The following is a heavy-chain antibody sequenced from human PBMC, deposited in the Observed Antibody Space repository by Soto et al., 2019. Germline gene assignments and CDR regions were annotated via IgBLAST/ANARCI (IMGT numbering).Heavy chain of an antibody. CDR1: GGSISRSSYY. Sequence: TSETLSLTCIVSGGSISRSSYYWGWIRQPPGKGLEWIGSIYYSGSTYYNPSLKSRVTISVDTSKNQFSLKLSSVTAADTAVYYCARHDYGGFGLWGQGTLVTVSS. J-gene: IGHJ4*02. CDR3: ARHDYGGFGL. CDR2: IYYSGST. D-gene: IGHD4-17*01. V-gene: IGHV4-39*01.